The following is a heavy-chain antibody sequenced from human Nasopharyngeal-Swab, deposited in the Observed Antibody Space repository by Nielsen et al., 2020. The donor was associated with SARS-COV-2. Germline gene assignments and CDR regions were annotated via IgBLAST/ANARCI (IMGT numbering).Heavy chain of an antibody. D-gene: IGHD3-3*01. CDR2: IYYSGSP. CDR1: GGSVSSGSYY. J-gene: IGHJ4*02. CDR3: ARILTIFGVVASYYFDY. V-gene: IGHV4-61*01. Sequence: SETLSLTCTVSGGSVSSGSYYWTWIRQPPGKGLEWIGYIYYSGSPNYNPSLKSRVTLSLDTSKNQFSLKLSSVTAADTAVYYCARILTIFGVVASYYFDYWGQGTLVTVSS.